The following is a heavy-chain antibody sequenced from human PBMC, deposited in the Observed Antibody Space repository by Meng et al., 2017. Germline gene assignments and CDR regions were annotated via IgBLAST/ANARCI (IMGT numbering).Heavy chain of an antibody. Sequence: EVELVEWGGGLVSPGASLRLSCAAFGFIFSSNSMNCVRQAPGKGRGWVSSISRSSSYIYYADSVKGRFTISRDNAKNSLYLQMNSLRAEDTAVYYCARDNPHLYWGQGTLVTVSS. V-gene: IGHV3-21*01. CDR3: ARDNPHLY. CDR1: GFIFSSNS. CDR2: ISRSSSYI. J-gene: IGHJ4*02.